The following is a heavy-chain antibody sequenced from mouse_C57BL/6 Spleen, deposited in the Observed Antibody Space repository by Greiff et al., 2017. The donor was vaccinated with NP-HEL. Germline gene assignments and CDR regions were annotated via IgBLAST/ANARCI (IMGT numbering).Heavy chain of an antibody. V-gene: IGHV7-3*01. CDR2: IRNKANGYTT. Sequence: EVQRVESGGGLVQPGGSLSLSCAASGFTFTDYYMSWVRQPPGKALEWLGFIRNKANGYTTEYSASVKGRFTISRDNSQSILYLQMNALRAEDSATYYCARSYYCGSSTGFAYWGHRTLVTVSA. D-gene: IGHD1-1*01. CDR1: GFTFTDYY. CDR3: ARSYYCGSSTGFAY. J-gene: IGHJ3*01.